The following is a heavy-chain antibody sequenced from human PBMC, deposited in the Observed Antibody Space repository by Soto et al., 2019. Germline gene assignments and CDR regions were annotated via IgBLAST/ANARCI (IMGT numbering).Heavy chain of an antibody. CDR3: AGRPPLDSRVWYD. V-gene: IGHV5-51*01. J-gene: IGHJ4*02. CDR2: IYPRDSDI. Sequence: GESLKISCKAFGDSFTGFWIGWVRQMPGKGLEWVASIYPRDSDIRYNPSFQGQVTISAGRSTTTAYLQWSSLRASDTATYYCAGRPPLDSRVWYDWGQGTLVTVSS. CDR1: GDSFTGFW. D-gene: IGHD6-19*01.